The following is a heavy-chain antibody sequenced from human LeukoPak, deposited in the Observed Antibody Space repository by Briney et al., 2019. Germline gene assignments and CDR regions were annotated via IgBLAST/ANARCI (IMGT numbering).Heavy chain of an antibody. D-gene: IGHD1-26*01. Sequence: SETLSLTCTVSGGSISSYYWSWIRQPPGKGLEWIGYIYYSGSTNYNPSLKGRVTISVDTSKNQFSLKLSSVTAADTAVYYCARVTASFGGSYFIDYWGQGTLVTVSS. CDR1: GGSISSYY. V-gene: IGHV4-59*01. CDR2: IYYSGST. J-gene: IGHJ4*02. CDR3: ARVTASFGGSYFIDY.